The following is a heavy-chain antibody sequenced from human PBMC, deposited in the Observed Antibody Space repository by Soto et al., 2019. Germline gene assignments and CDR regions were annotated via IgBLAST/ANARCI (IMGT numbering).Heavy chain of an antibody. CDR1: GFTFSSYG. D-gene: IGHD1-26*01. Sequence: QVQLVESGGGVVQPGSSLRLSCAASGFTFSSYGMHWVRQAPGKGLEWVAVISYDGSNKYYADSVKGRFTISRDNSKNTLYLQMKSLRAEDTAVYYCAKDPYSGSYQPSFDYWGQGTLVTVSS. V-gene: IGHV3-30*18. CDR3: AKDPYSGSYQPSFDY. J-gene: IGHJ4*02. CDR2: ISYDGSNK.